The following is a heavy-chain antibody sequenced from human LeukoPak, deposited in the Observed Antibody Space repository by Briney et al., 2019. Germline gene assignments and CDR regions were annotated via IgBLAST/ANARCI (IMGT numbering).Heavy chain of an antibody. CDR3: ARDRQHDAFDI. CDR2: INSDGSST. D-gene: IGHD6-6*01. Sequence: GGSLRLSCAASGFTFSSYWMHWVRHAPGKGLVWVSRINSDGSSTIYADSVKGRFTISRDNAKNTLYLQMNSLRAEDTAVYYCARDRQHDAFDIWGQGTMVTVSS. V-gene: IGHV3-74*01. J-gene: IGHJ3*02. CDR1: GFTFSSYW.